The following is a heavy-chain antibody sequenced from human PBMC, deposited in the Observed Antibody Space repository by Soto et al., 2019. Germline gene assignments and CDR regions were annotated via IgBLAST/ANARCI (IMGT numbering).Heavy chain of an antibody. V-gene: IGHV3-23*01. Sequence: ESGGALVVPGGSLRLSCAASGFAFSHYAMTWVRQAPGKGLEWVSSIRGNGDRTYYAESVKGRFTISRDNSKSTLFLQMNSLRADDTAVYFCARAEVTAVFGFWGQGTLVTVSS. CDR1: GFAFSHYA. CDR2: IRGNGDRT. J-gene: IGHJ4*02. D-gene: IGHD2-21*02. CDR3: ARAEVTAVFGF.